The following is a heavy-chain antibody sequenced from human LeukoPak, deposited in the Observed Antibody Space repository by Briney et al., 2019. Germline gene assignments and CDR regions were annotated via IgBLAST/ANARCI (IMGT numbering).Heavy chain of an antibody. V-gene: IGHV1-18*01. CDR3: ARVGYDILTGYYPTGYYYMDV. J-gene: IGHJ6*03. CDR2: ISAYNGNT. CDR1: GYTFTSYG. Sequence: ASVKVSCKASGYTFTSYGISWVRQAPGQGLEWMGWISAYNGNTNYAQKLQGRVTMTTDTSTSTAYMELRSLRSDDTAVYYCARVGYDILTGYYPTGYYYMDVWGKGTTVTISS. D-gene: IGHD3-9*01.